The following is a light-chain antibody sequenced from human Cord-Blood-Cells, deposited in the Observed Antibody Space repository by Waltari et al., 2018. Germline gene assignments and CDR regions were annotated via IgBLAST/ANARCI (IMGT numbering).Light chain of an antibody. V-gene: IGKV1-5*01. Sequence: DIQMTPSPSTLSSSVRNRITITFRASQSISSWLAWYQQKPGKTPKHLIYDASSLENRGPSWFCGSGAGTEFFPTISSLQPADFATYYCQQYNSYSCTFGQGTKVEIK. CDR1: QSISSW. CDR3: QQYNSYSCT. CDR2: DAS. J-gene: IGKJ1*01.